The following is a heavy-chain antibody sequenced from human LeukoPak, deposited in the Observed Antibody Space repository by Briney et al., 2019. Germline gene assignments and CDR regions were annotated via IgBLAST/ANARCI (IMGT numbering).Heavy chain of an antibody. D-gene: IGHD6-19*01. CDR3: AKLAGSGWYNSLDD. CDR1: GFTFSSYA. J-gene: IGHJ4*02. CDR2: ISGSGGFT. V-gene: IGHV3-23*01. Sequence: PGGSLRLSCAVSGFTFSSYAMSWVRQAPGKGLEWVSAISGSGGFTYYADSVKGRFTISRDNSQNTLYLQMNSLRAEDTAVYYCAKLAGSGWYNSLDDWGQGTLVTVSS.